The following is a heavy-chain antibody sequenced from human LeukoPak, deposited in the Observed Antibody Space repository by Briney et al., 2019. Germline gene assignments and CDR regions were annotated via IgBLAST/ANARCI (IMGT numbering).Heavy chain of an antibody. V-gene: IGHV3-33*06. Sequence: GGSLRLSCAASGFTFSSYGMHWVRQAPGKGLEWVAVIWYDGSNKYYADPVKGRFPISRDNSKNTLYLQMNSLRAGDTAVYYCAKDRLFSRYYYDSSGYYAVDYWGQGTLVTVSS. D-gene: IGHD3-22*01. CDR1: GFTFSSYG. CDR3: AKDRLFSRYYYDSSGYYAVDY. J-gene: IGHJ4*02. CDR2: IWYDGSNK.